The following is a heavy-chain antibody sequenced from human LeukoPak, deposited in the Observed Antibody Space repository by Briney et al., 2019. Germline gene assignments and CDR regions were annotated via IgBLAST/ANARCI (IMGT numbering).Heavy chain of an antibody. J-gene: IGHJ4*02. Sequence: GGSLRLSCAASGFTFSIFEMNWVRQAPGKGLEWVSHISSGGSLIHYADSVKGRIPISRDNAKSSLYLQMNSLRVEDTAVYYCARTAYNYGHYFDYWGQGTLVTVSS. CDR2: ISSGGSLI. D-gene: IGHD5-18*01. CDR3: ARTAYNYGHYFDY. V-gene: IGHV3-48*03. CDR1: GFTFSIFE.